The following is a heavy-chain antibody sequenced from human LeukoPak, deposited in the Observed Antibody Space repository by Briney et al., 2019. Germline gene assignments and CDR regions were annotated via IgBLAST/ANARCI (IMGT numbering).Heavy chain of an antibody. J-gene: IGHJ3*02. V-gene: IGHV3-30*18. CDR1: GFTFSQYG. D-gene: IGHD3-22*01. CDR3: AKVPLLYFDSRGYYYDNVWDAFDI. CDR2: ISYDGNIK. Sequence: PGGSLRLSCAASGFTFSQYGMHWVRQAPGKGLQWVAIISYDGNIKYYADSVKGRFTISRDNSKNTLFLQMSSLRAEDTAFYYCAKVPLLYFDSRGYYYDNVWDAFDIWGQGTMVTVSS.